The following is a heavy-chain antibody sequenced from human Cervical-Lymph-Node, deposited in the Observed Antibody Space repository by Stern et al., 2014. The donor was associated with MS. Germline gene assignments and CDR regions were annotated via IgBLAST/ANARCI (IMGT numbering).Heavy chain of an antibody. V-gene: IGHV2-5*02. CDR2: IYWDDDK. Sequence: QVTLREFPPKFVKPQQTLTLTCTLSGVSLRVSGVGVAWIRQPPGKALEWHPRIYWDDDKRYSPSLKTRLTISEGSSKNQVVLTMTNMEPADSGTYFCALQYGDYERGVFDFWGPGTLVTVSA. CDR1: GVSLRVSGVG. D-gene: IGHD4-17*01. CDR3: ALQYGDYERGVFDF. J-gene: IGHJ4*02.